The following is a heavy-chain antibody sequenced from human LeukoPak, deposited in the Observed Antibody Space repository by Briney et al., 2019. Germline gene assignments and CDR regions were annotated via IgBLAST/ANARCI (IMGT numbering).Heavy chain of an antibody. CDR1: GGSFSGYY. J-gene: IGHJ4*02. Sequence: ASETLSLACAVYGGSFSGYYWSWIRQPPGKGLEWIGEINHSGSTNYNPSLKSRVTISVDTSKNQFSLKLSSVTAADTAVYYCARGPDSANYCSGGSCYSRYFDYWGQGTLVTVSS. CDR2: INHSGST. CDR3: ARGPDSANYCSGGSCYSRYFDY. V-gene: IGHV4-34*01. D-gene: IGHD2-15*01.